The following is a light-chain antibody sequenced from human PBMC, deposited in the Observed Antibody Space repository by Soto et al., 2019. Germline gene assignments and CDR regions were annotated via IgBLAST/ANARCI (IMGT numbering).Light chain of an antibody. Sequence: EIVLTQSPGTLSLSPGERAALSCRASQSVSSTYLAWYQQKPGQAPRLLIYGASSRATGIPDRFSGSGSGTDFTLTISRLEPEDFAVYYCQQNGSSRIFGGGTKVDIK. V-gene: IGKV3-20*01. J-gene: IGKJ4*01. CDR3: QQNGSSRI. CDR1: QSVSSTY. CDR2: GAS.